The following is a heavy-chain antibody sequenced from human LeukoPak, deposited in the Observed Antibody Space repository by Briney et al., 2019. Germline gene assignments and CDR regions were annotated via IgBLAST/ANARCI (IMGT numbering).Heavy chain of an antibody. Sequence: PGGSLRLSCAASGFTFSSYGMHWVRQAPGKGLEWVAFIQYDGSNKYYADSVKGRFTISRDNSKNTLYLQMNSLRAEDTAVYYCARDPYSGGYGDYYYYYMDLWGQGTTVTISS. D-gene: IGHD1-26*01. V-gene: IGHV3-30*02. CDR2: IQYDGSNK. CDR3: ARDPYSGGYGDYYYYYMDL. J-gene: IGHJ6*03. CDR1: GFTFSSYG.